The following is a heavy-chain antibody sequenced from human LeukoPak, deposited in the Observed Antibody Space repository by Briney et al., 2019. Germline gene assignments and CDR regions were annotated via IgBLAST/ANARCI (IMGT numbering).Heavy chain of an antibody. V-gene: IGHV4-34*01. J-gene: IGHJ5*02. CDR1: GGTISSYY. CDR3: ARAYCTNGVCYGGAYNWFDP. CDR2: INHSGST. Sequence: SETLSLTCTVSGGTISSYYWSWIRQPPGKGLEWIGEINHSGSTNYNPSLKSRVTISVDTSKNQFSLKLSSVTAADTAVYYCARAYCTNGVCYGGAYNWFDPWGQGTLVSVSS. D-gene: IGHD2-8*01.